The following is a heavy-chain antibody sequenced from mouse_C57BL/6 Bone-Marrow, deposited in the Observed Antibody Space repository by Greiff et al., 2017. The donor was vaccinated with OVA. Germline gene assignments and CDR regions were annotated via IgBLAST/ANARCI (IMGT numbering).Heavy chain of an antibody. CDR2: IDPENGDT. J-gene: IGHJ3*01. D-gene: IGHD2-1*01. CDR1: GFNIKDDY. V-gene: IGHV14-4*01. CDR3: TTDGNFSWFAY. Sequence: VQLQQSGAELVRPGASVKLSCTASGFNIKDDYMHWVKQRPEQGLEWIGWIDPENGDTEYASKFQGKATITADTSSNTAYLQLSSLTSEDTAVYYCTTDGNFSWFAYWGQGTLVTLSA.